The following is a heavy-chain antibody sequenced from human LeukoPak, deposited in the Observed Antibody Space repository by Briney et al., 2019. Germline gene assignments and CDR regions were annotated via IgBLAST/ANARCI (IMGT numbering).Heavy chain of an antibody. CDR1: GGSISSSNW. V-gene: IGHV4-4*02. J-gene: IGHJ4*02. CDR2: IYHSGST. CDR3: AGKLYGDARTFDY. Sequence: SETLSLTCAVSGGSISSSNWWSWVRQPPGKGLEWIGEIYHSGSTNYNPSLKSRVTISVDKSKNQFSLKLSSVTAADTAVYYCAGKLYGDARTFDYWGQGTLVTVSS. D-gene: IGHD4-17*01.